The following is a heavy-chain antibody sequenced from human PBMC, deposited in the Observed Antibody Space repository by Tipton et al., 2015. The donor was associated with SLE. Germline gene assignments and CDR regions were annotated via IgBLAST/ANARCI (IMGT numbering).Heavy chain of an antibody. CDR3: ARGGWPFDY. Sequence: SLRLSCAASGFTFSNFEINWVRQAPGKGMEWVSYISRSTKDIYYAHSVKGRFTISRDNAKNSLYLQMNSLRAEDTAVYYCARGGWPFDYWGQGTLVAVSS. V-gene: IGHV3-21*05. CDR1: GFTFSNFE. CDR2: ISRSTKDI. J-gene: IGHJ4*02. D-gene: IGHD6-19*01.